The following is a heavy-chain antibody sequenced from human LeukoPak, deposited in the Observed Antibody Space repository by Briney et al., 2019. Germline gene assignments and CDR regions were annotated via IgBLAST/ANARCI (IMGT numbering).Heavy chain of an antibody. J-gene: IGHJ4*02. V-gene: IGHV3-7*03. CDR3: AKGTKPVMTIPDY. Sequence: GGSLRLSCAASGFTFSSYWMSWVRQAPGKGLEWVANIKQDGSEKYYVDSVKGRFTISRDNAKNSLFLQMNSLRAEDTAMYYCAKGTKPVMTIPDYWGQGILVTVSS. D-gene: IGHD1/OR15-1a*01. CDR1: GFTFSSYW. CDR2: IKQDGSEK.